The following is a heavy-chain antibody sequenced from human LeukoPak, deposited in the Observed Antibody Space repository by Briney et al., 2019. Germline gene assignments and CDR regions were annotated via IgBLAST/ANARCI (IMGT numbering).Heavy chain of an antibody. D-gene: IGHD3-9*01. V-gene: IGHV1-18*01. CDR1: GYTFSTYG. Sequence: APVKVSCKASGYTFSTYGISWVRQAPGQGLEWMGWISTYNGNTNYAQKFQGRVTMTTDTSTSTAYMELRSLRSDDTAVYYCARDVCYEILTTHYYFDYWGQGTLVTVSS. CDR3: ARDVCYEILTTHYYFDY. J-gene: IGHJ4*02. CDR2: ISTYNGNT.